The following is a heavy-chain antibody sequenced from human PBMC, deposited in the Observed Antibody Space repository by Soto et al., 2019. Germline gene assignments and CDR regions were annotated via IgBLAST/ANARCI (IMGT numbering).Heavy chain of an antibody. V-gene: IGHV3-9*01. J-gene: IGHJ4*02. Sequence: GGSVRLSCVASGFTFDDHAMHWVWQAPGKGLEWVSGITYNGGIMAYADSVKGRFTISRDNAKNSLYLQMNSLSAEDTALYYCVKDASMIRAHFDYWGQGTPVTVCS. CDR2: ITYNGGIM. CDR1: GFTFDDHA. CDR3: VKDASMIRAHFDY. D-gene: IGHD3-10*01.